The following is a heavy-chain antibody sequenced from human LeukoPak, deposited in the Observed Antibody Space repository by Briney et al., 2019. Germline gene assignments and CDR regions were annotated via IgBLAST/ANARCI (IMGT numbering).Heavy chain of an antibody. J-gene: IGHJ4*02. CDR3: ARSTRHIAPAVHGPYDS. CDR1: GGSFSGYY. Sequence: PSETLSLTCAVYGGSFSGYYWSWIRQPPGKGLEWIGEINHSGSTNYNPSLKSRVTISVDTSKNQFSLRLNSVTAADTAVYYCARSTRHIAPAVHGPYDSWGQGTLVTVSS. V-gene: IGHV4-34*01. CDR2: INHSGST. D-gene: IGHD6-13*01.